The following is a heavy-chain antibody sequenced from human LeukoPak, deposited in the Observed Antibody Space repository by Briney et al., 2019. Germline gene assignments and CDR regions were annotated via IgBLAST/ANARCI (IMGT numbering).Heavy chain of an antibody. D-gene: IGHD4-17*01. CDR1: GFTFSSYG. V-gene: IGHV3-7*01. Sequence: GGSLRLSCAASGFTFSSYGMSWVRQAPGKGLEWVANIKQDGSEKYYVDSVKGRFTISRDNAKNSLYLQMSSLRAEDTAVYYCATTVTTYLFDYWGQGTLVTVSS. CDR3: ATTVTTYLFDY. CDR2: IKQDGSEK. J-gene: IGHJ4*02.